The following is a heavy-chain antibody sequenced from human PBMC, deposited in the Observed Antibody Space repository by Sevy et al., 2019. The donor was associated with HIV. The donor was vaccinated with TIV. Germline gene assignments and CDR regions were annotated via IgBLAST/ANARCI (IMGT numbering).Heavy chain of an antibody. V-gene: IGHV3-33*01. CDR3: GGDWGGVGATTNFDY. CDR1: GFTFSSYG. J-gene: IGHJ4*02. CDR2: IWYDGSNK. Sequence: GGSLRLSCAASGFTFSSYGMHWVRQAPGKGLEWVAVIWYDGSNKYYADSVKGRFTISRDNSKNTLYLQMNSLRAEDTAVYYCGGDWGGVGATTNFDYWGQGTLVTVSS. D-gene: IGHD1-26*01.